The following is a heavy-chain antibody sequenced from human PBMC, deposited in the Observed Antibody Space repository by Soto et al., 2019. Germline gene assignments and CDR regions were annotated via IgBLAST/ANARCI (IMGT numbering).Heavy chain of an antibody. CDR1: GFTFSDYY. CDR3: ASGLREDSSWYEYWFDP. J-gene: IGHJ5*02. V-gene: IGHV3-11*01. Sequence: QVQLVESGGGLVKPGGSLRLSCAASGFTFSDYYMSWIRQAPGKGLEWVSYISSSGSTIYYADSVKGRFSISRDNAKNSLYLQMNSLRAEDTAVYYCASGLREDSSWYEYWFDPWGQGTLVTVSS. CDR2: ISSSGSTI. D-gene: IGHD6-13*01.